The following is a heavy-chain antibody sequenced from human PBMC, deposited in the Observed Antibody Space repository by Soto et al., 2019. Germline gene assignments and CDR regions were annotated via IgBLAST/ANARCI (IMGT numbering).Heavy chain of an antibody. Sequence: QVQLQESGPGLVKPSQTLSLTCTVSGGSISSGDYYWSWIRQPPGKGLEWIGYIYHSGSTYYNPSLXSXXTLSVDTSKNQFSLTLSSVTAADTAVYYCARERPDGARLDPWGQGTLVTVSS. CDR3: ARERPDGARLDP. D-gene: IGHD6-6*01. J-gene: IGHJ5*02. CDR1: GGSISSGDYY. V-gene: IGHV4-30-4*01. CDR2: IYHSGST.